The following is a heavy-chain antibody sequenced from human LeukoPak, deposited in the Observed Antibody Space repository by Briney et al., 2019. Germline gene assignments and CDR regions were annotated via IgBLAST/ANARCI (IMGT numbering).Heavy chain of an antibody. Sequence: GGSLRLSCAASGFTFSSYWMHWVRQAPGKGLVWVSRINSDGSDTTYADSVKGRFTISRDNAKNTLYLQMNSLRAEDTAVYYCGRDSYDSSGYYYGYYYYGMDVWGQGTTVTVSS. J-gene: IGHJ6*02. CDR1: GFTFSSYW. CDR2: INSDGSDT. V-gene: IGHV3-74*01. CDR3: GRDSYDSSGYYYGYYYYGMDV. D-gene: IGHD3-22*01.